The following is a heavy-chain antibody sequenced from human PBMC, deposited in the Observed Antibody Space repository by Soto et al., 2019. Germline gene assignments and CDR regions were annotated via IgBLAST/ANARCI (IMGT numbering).Heavy chain of an antibody. V-gene: IGHV4-59*12. D-gene: IGHD5-18*01. J-gene: IGHJ4*02. CDR1: GGSIISNY. Sequence: SETLSLTCIVSGGSIISNYWSWMRQPPGKGLEWIGYIYYSGSPNYNPSLKSRVTISVDTSKNQFSLKLTSVTAADTAVYYCARGSGSYGNFDYWGQGTLVTVSS. CDR2: IYYSGSP. CDR3: ARGSGSYGNFDY.